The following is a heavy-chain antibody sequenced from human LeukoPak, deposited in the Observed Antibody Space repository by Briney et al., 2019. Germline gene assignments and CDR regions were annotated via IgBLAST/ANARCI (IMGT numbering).Heavy chain of an antibody. D-gene: IGHD3-3*01. CDR3: SSLGRNRFLEWLKVDY. V-gene: IGHV3-23*01. CDR2: ISGSGGST. CDR1: GFTFSSYA. Sequence: GGSLRLSCAASGFTFSSYAMSWVRQAPGKGLEWASAISGSGGSTYYADSVKGRFTISRDNSKNTLYLQMNSLRAEDTAVYYCSSLGRNRFLEWLKVDYWGQGTLVTVSS. J-gene: IGHJ4*02.